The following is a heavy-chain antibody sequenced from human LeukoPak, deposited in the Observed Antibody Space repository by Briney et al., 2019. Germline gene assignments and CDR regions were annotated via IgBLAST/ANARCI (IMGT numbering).Heavy chain of an antibody. D-gene: IGHD4-17*01. CDR2: ISGGSETT. Sequence: GGSLRLSCAASGFTFNNYAMNWVRQAPGKGLEWVSSISGGSETTYYADSAKGRFTISRDNSQNTLYLQMNSLRAEDTAVYYCARDYADYVGYFFFDYWGQGTLVTVSS. J-gene: IGHJ4*02. V-gene: IGHV3-23*01. CDR1: GFTFNNYA. CDR3: ARDYADYVGYFFFDY.